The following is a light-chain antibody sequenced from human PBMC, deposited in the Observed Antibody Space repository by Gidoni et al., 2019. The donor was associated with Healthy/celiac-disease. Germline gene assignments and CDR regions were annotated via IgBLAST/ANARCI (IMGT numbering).Light chain of an antibody. J-gene: IGLJ3*02. CDR2: CNS. CDR3: QSYDSSLSWV. CDR1: SSNIGAGYD. Sequence: QSVLTQPPAVSGAPGQRVTISRTGSSSNIGAGYDVHWYQQLPGTAPKPLIYCNSNRPSGVPDRFSGSKSGTSASLAITGLQAEDEADYYCQSYDSSLSWVFGGGTKLTVL. V-gene: IGLV1-40*01.